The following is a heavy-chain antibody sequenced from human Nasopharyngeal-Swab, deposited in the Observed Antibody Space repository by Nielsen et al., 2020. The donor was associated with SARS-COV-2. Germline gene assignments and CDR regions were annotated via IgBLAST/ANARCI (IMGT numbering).Heavy chain of an antibody. J-gene: IGHJ4*02. V-gene: IGHV3-23*01. Sequence: GGSRRLSCVASGYSFRTYGMSWVRQAPGKGLEGVAAIVGRGDISGSGGSTYYADSVKGRFTISRDNSKNTLSLQMNSLRAEDTAVYYCAKDLRGPYFFWGQGTLVTVSS. CDR2: IVGRGDISGSGGST. D-gene: IGHD2/OR15-2a*01. CDR1: GYSFRTYG. CDR3: AKDLRGPYFF.